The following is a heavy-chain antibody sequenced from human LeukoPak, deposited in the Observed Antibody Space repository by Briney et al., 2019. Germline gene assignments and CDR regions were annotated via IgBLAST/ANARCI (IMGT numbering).Heavy chain of an antibody. CDR1: GFTFSDYY. CDR3: AREFSCIAARGCYYFDY. V-gene: IGHV3-11*01. J-gene: IGHJ4*02. Sequence: GGSLRLSCAASGFTFSDYYMSWIRQAPGKGLEWVSYISSSGSTIYYADSVKGRFTISRDNAKNSLYLQMNSLSAEDTAVYYCAREFSCIAARGCYYFDYWGQGTLVTVSS. D-gene: IGHD6-6*01. CDR2: ISSSGSTI.